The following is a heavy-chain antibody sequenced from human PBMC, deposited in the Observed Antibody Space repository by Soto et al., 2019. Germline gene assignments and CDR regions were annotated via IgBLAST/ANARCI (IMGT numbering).Heavy chain of an antibody. D-gene: IGHD2-15*01. CDR1: GFSLSTSGVG. V-gene: IGHV2-5*02. CDR2: IYWDDDK. Sequence: QITLKESGPTLVKPTQTLTLTCTFSGFSLSTSGVGVGWIRQPPGKALEWLALIYWDDDKRYSPSLKSSLTTTTDTSKNQVALTVTRMDPVDTATYYCAHSGYCGGGSCYYSNRFAPWGQGALVTVSS. J-gene: IGHJ5*02. CDR3: AHSGYCGGGSCYYSNRFAP.